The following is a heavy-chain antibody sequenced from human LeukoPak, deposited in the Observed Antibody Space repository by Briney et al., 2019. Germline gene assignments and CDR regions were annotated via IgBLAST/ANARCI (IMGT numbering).Heavy chain of an antibody. V-gene: IGHV3-7*03. J-gene: IGHJ4*02. D-gene: IGHD3-9*01. Sequence: PGGALRLSCAASGFTFSSYWMSWGRQAPGKGLEWVANIKQDGSEKYYVDSVKGRFTISRDNAKNSLYLQMNSLRAEDTAVYYCARDPPTGDWLPLFDYWGQGTLVTVSS. CDR1: GFTFSSYW. CDR2: IKQDGSEK. CDR3: ARDPPTGDWLPLFDY.